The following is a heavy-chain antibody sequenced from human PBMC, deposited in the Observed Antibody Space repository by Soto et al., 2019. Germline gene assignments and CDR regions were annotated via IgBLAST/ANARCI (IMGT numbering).Heavy chain of an antibody. Sequence: GESLKISCKASGYSFTSYWIGWVRQMPGKGLEWMGIIYPGDSDTRYSPSFQGQVTISADKSISTAYLQWSSLKASDTAMYHCARPDHSGYSGYDLSAALDYYYGMDVWGQGTTVTVSS. CDR2: IYPGDSDT. CDR3: ARPDHSGYSGYDLSAALDYYYGMDV. CDR1: GYSFTSYW. V-gene: IGHV5-51*01. J-gene: IGHJ6*02. D-gene: IGHD5-12*01.